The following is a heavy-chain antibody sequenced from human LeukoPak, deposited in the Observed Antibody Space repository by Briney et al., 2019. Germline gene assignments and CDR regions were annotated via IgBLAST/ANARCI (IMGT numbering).Heavy chain of an antibody. V-gene: IGHV1-2*02. Sequence: ASVKVSCKASGYTFTGYYMHCVRQAPGQGLEWMGWINPNSGGTKYAQTLQGRVTMTRDSSISTAYMELSRLRSDDTAVYYCARGFGWLLLTDAFDIWGQGTMVTVSS. CDR3: ARGFGWLLLTDAFDI. J-gene: IGHJ3*02. CDR2: INPNSGGT. D-gene: IGHD2-21*01. CDR1: GYTFTGYY.